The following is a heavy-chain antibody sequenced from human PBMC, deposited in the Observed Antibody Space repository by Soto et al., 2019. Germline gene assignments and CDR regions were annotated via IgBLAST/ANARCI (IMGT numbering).Heavy chain of an antibody. V-gene: IGHV1-18*01. D-gene: IGHD3-10*01. Sequence: ASVKVSCKASGYTFTSYGISWVRQAPGQGLEWMGWISAYNGNTNYAQKLQGRVTMTTDTSTSTAYMELRSLRSDDTAVYYCARDYYGSGSYYKGPGHGAFDIWGQGTMVTVSS. CDR3: ARDYYGSGSYYKGPGHGAFDI. CDR1: GYTFTSYG. CDR2: ISAYNGNT. J-gene: IGHJ3*02.